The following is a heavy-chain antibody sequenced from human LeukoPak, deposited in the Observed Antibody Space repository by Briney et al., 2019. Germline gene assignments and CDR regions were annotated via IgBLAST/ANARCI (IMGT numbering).Heavy chain of an antibody. CDR1: GGSISSYSYY. CDR3: ARVAVPGRSVDS. Sequence: SETLSLTCTVSGGSISSYSYYWGWIRQPPGKGLEWIGSIYYSGSTYNNPSLKSRVTMSVDTSKNQFSLVLNSVTAADTAVYYCARVAVPGRSVDSWGQGTLVTVSS. D-gene: IGHD6-19*01. CDR2: IYYSGST. J-gene: IGHJ4*02. V-gene: IGHV4-39*01.